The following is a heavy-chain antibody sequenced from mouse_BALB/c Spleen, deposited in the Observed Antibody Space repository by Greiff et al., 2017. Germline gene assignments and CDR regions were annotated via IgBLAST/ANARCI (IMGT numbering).Heavy chain of an antibody. Sequence: VQLQQSGAELAKPGASVKMSCKASGYTFTSYWMHWVKQRPGQGLEWIGYINPSTGYTEYNQKFKDKATLTADKSSSTAYMQLSILTSEDSAVYYCARGGYYPSWFAYWGQGTLVTVSA. CDR2: INPSTGYT. CDR3: ARGGYYPSWFAY. CDR1: GYTFTSYW. J-gene: IGHJ3*01. D-gene: IGHD2-3*01. V-gene: IGHV1-7*01.